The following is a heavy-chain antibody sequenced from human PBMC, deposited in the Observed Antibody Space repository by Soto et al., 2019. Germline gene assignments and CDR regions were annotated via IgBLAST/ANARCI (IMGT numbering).Heavy chain of an antibody. Sequence: GGSLRLSCTASGFILSNYAMNWVRQAPGKGLEWVSTLSRDGANEHYADSVKGRFTISRDGSKNTLYLQMNSLRAEDTAMYYCAKDPSTGSADYWGQGTQVTVSS. J-gene: IGHJ4*02. CDR1: GFILSNYA. CDR3: AKDPSTGSADY. CDR2: LSRDGANE. V-gene: IGHV3-23*01. D-gene: IGHD3-9*01.